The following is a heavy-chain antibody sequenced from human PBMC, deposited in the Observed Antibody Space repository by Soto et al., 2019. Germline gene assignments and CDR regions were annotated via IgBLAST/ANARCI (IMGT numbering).Heavy chain of an antibody. CDR1: GGSFSGYY. J-gene: IGHJ6*02. Sequence: PSETLSLTCAVYGGSFSGYYWSWIRQPPGKGLEWIEEINHSGSTNYNPSLKSRVTISVDTSKNQFSLKLSSVTAADTAVYYCARVGVNSSGSYYYGMDVWGQGTTVTVSS. V-gene: IGHV4-34*01. CDR3: ARVGVNSSGSYYYGMDV. CDR2: INHSGST. D-gene: IGHD6-19*01.